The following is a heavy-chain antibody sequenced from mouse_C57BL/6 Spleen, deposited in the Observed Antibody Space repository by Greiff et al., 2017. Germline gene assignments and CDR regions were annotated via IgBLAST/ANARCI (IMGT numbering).Heavy chain of an antibody. CDR3: ARWGTVVAEGDY. CDR2: LDPSDRET. D-gene: IGHD1-1*01. J-gene: IGHJ2*01. CDR1: GYTFPRYW. Sequence: VQLQQPGAELVRPGSSVTLSCKASGYTFPRYWLHWVKQRPIQGLEWIGNLDPSDRETHYNHKFKDKATLTVDKSSSTAYMPRSSLTSEDSAVYYGARWGTVVAEGDYWGQGTTLTVSS. V-gene: IGHV1-52*01.